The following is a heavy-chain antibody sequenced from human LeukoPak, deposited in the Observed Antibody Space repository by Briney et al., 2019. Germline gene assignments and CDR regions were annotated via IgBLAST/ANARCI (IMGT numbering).Heavy chain of an antibody. CDR1: GFTFSSYW. V-gene: IGHV3-7*03. D-gene: IGHD1-26*01. CDR3: AKSYSEKFD. J-gene: IGHJ4*02. CDR2: IKQDGSEK. Sequence: GGSLRLSCAASGFTFSSYWMSWVRHAPGKGLEWVANIKQDGSEKYYVDSVKGRFTISRDNAKNSLYLQMNSLRGEDTAVYYCAKSYSEKFDWGQGTLVTVSS.